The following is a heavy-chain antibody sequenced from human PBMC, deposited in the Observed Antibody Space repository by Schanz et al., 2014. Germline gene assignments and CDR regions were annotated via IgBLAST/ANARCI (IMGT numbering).Heavy chain of an antibody. Sequence: EVQLVESGRVVVQPGGSLRLSCAGSGFTFDDYTMHWVRQPPGKGLEWVSLVTWDGGYTYYADSVKGRFTISRDNSKNSLYLQMDSLRSEDTALYYCAKNRAGGYESFLDSWGQGTLVTVSS. CDR3: AKNRAGGYESFLDS. J-gene: IGHJ4*02. D-gene: IGHD5-12*01. V-gene: IGHV3-43*01. CDR2: VTWDGGYT. CDR1: GFTFDDYT.